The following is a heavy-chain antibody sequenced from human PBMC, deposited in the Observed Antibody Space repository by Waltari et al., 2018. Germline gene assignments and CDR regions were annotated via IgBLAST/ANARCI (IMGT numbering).Heavy chain of an antibody. CDR3: ARAVGQSLAARHPEMMFDY. CDR2: IDYSGST. D-gene: IGHD6-6*01. J-gene: IGHJ4*02. V-gene: IGHV4-59*01. Sequence: QVQLQESGPGLVKPSETLSLTCTVSGGSISSYYWSWIRQPPGKGLEWIGYIDYSGSTNYNPSLKSRVTISVDTSKNQFSLKLSSVTAADTAVYYCARAVGQSLAARHPEMMFDYWGQGTLVTVSS. CDR1: GGSISSYY.